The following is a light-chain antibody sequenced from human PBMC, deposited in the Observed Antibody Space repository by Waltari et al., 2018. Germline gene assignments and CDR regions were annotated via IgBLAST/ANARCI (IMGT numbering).Light chain of an antibody. CDR3: QQYYTSPYT. V-gene: IGKV4-1*01. CDR1: QSLLYSSNNKNY. CDR2: WAS. J-gene: IGKJ2*01. Sequence: DIVMTQSPDSLAVSLGEWATINCNSNQSLLYSSNNKNYLAWYQQKAGQPPKLLTYWASTREYGVPDRFSASGSGTDFTLTISSLQAEDVAVYYCQQYYTSPYTFGQGTKLEIK.